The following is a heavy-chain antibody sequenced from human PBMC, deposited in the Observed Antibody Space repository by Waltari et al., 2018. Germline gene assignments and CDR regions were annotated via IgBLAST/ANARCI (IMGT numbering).Heavy chain of an antibody. CDR3: ATYGPVVY. CDR2: ISSSSSYI. J-gene: IGHJ4*02. V-gene: IGHV3-21*01. CDR1: GFPFSSYS. D-gene: IGHD2-15*01. Sequence: EVQLVESGGGLVKPGGSLRLSCAASGFPFSSYSLNWVRQAPGKGLEWVSSISSSSSYIYYADSVKGRFTISRDNAKNSLYLQMNSLRAEDTAVYYCATYGPVVYWGQGTLVTVSS.